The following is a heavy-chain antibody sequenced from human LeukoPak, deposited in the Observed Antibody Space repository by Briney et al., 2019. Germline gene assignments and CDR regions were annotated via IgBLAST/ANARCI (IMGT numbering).Heavy chain of an antibody. CDR1: GLTFSSYA. V-gene: IGHV3-30-3*01. CDR3: ARDGGSGWYGDYFDY. D-gene: IGHD6-19*01. Sequence: GGSLRLSWAASGLTFSSYAMHWVRQAPGKGLEWVAVISYDGSNKYYADSVKGRFTISRDNSKNTLYLQMNSLRAEDTAVYYCARDGGSGWYGDYFDYWGQGTLVTVSS. CDR2: ISYDGSNK. J-gene: IGHJ4*02.